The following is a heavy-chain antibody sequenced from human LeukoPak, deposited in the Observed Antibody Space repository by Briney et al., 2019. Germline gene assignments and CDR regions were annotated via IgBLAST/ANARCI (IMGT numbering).Heavy chain of an antibody. D-gene: IGHD3-10*01. CDR2: ISYDGSNK. Sequence: PGRSLRLSCAASGFTFSSYAMHWVRQAPGKGLEWVAVISYDGSNKYYADSVKGRFTIPRDNSKNTLYLQMNSLRAKDTAVYYCARYFGDPQGMDVWGQGTTVTVSS. CDR3: ARYFGDPQGMDV. J-gene: IGHJ6*02. CDR1: GFTFSSYA. V-gene: IGHV3-30-3*01.